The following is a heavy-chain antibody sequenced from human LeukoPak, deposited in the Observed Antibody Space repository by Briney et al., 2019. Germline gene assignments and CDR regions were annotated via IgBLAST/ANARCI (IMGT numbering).Heavy chain of an antibody. Sequence: GGSLRLSCAASGFTISSYAMSWVRQAPGKGLEWVSAISGSGGSTFYADSVKGRFTISRDNSKNTLYLQMNRLRAEDTAVYYCAKVADCSSTSCYDGSDYFDYWGQGTLVTVSS. V-gene: IGHV3-23*01. CDR2: ISGSGGST. D-gene: IGHD2-2*01. J-gene: IGHJ4*02. CDR3: AKVADCSSTSCYDGSDYFDY. CDR1: GFTISSYA.